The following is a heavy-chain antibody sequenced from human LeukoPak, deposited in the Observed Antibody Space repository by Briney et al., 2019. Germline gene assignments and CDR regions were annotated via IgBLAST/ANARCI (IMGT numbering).Heavy chain of an antibody. V-gene: IGHV4-38-2*01. J-gene: IGHJ4*02. Sequence: PSETLSLTCAVYGYSISSGYYWGWIRQPPGKGLEWIGSIYHSGSTYYNPSLKSRVTISVDTSKNQFSLKLSSVTAADTAVYYCARKELGDYWGQGTLVTVSS. D-gene: IGHD3-10*01. CDR2: IYHSGST. CDR3: ARKELGDY. CDR1: GYSISSGYY.